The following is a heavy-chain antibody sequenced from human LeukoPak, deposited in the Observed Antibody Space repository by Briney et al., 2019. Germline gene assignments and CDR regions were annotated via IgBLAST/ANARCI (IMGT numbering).Heavy chain of an antibody. J-gene: IGHJ4*02. Sequence: PGGSLRLSCAASGFTFDNYAMTWVRQAPGKGLEWVSSISKGGGSTYYADSVKGRLTISRDSSKNTLHLQMNTLRAEDTAVYYCTKVKGGSGPFDDWGQGTLVTVSS. CDR1: GFTFDNYA. CDR2: ISKGGGST. CDR3: TKVKGGSGPFDD. V-gene: IGHV3-23*01. D-gene: IGHD6-19*01.